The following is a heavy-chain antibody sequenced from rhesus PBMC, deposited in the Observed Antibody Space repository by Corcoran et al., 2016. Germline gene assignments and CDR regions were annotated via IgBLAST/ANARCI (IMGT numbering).Heavy chain of an antibody. Sequence: DVQLVESGGGLVKPGGSLRLSCVASGFTFSSYVMHWVRQAPGKGLEWVSVISESRGTIYSADSVKGRFNISRDNAKNSLFLQMNSLRAEDTAVYYCTRVPSYYNIWTGYPGYFDYWGQGVLVTVSS. CDR3: TRVPSYYNIWTGYPGYFDY. CDR2: ISESRGTI. CDR1: GFTFSSYV. J-gene: IGHJ4*01. V-gene: IGHV3S26*01. D-gene: IGHD3-3*01.